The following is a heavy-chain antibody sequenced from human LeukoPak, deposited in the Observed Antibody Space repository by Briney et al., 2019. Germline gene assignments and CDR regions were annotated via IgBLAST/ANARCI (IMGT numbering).Heavy chain of an antibody. CDR1: GFTFSSYG. D-gene: IGHD2-15*01. J-gene: IGHJ4*02. V-gene: IGHV3-33*06. CDR3: AKGRCSGVGCDSFHS. Sequence: PGRSLRLSCAASGFTFSSYGIHWVRQAPGKRLEWVAVIWYDGSNKYYADSVKGRFTISRDNSKNTLYLQMNSLRAEDTAVYYCAKGRCSGVGCDSFHSWGQGALVTVSS. CDR2: IWYDGSNK.